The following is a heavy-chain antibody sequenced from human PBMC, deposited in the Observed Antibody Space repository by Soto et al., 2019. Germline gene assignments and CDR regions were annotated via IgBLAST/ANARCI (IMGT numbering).Heavy chain of an antibody. J-gene: IGHJ6*02. V-gene: IGHV3-23*01. CDR3: AKGGRYYGMDV. CDR2: ISGSGSTI. CDR1: GFTFNREG. Sequence: GGSLRLSCAASGFTFNREGMNWVRQAPGTGLEWVSLISGSGSTILYADSVRGRFTISRDNSKNTLYLQMSSLRAEDTAVYYCAKGGRYYGMDVWGQGTTVTVSS.